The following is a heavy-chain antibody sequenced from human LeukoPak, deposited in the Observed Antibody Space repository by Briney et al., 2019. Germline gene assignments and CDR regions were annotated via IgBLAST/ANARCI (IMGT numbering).Heavy chain of an antibody. D-gene: IGHD1-26*01. V-gene: IGHV5-51*01. CDR2: IYPGDSDT. Sequence: GESLKISCKGSGYSFTSYWIGWVRQMPGKGLEWMGIIYPGDSDTRYSPSFQGQVTISADKSISTAYLQWSSLKASDTAMYYCARLAFGGSYYDAFDIWGQGTMVTVSS. CDR3: ARLAFGGSYYDAFDI. J-gene: IGHJ3*02. CDR1: GYSFTSYW.